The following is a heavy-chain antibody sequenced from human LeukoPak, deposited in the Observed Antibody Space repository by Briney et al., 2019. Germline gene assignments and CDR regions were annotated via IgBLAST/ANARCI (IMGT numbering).Heavy chain of an antibody. Sequence: TGGSLRLSCAASGFTFSSYGMHWVRQAPGKGLEGVAFIRYDGSNKYYADSVKGRFTISRDNSKNTVYLQMNSLRAEDTAVYYCAKDAYYLFDYWGQGTLVTVSS. CDR2: IRYDGSNK. CDR1: GFTFSSYG. J-gene: IGHJ4*02. V-gene: IGHV3-30*02. CDR3: AKDAYYLFDY. D-gene: IGHD3-10*01.